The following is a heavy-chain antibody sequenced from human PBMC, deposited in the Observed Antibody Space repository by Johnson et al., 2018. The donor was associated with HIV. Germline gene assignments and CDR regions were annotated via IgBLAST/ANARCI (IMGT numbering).Heavy chain of an antibody. CDR2: IYSGGST. CDR1: GFTVSSNY. V-gene: IGHV3-66*02. J-gene: IGHJ3*02. D-gene: IGHD3-10*01. Sequence: VQLVESGGGLVQPGGSLRLSCAASGFTVSSNYMSWVRQAPGKGLEWVSVIYSGGSTYYADSVKGRFTISRDNSKNTLYLQMNSLRAEDTAVYYCARSPAGDAFDIWGQGTMVTVSS. CDR3: ARSPAGDAFDI.